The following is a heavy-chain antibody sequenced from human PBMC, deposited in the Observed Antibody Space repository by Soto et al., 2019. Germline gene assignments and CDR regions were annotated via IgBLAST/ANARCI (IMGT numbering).Heavy chain of an antibody. J-gene: IGHJ3*02. D-gene: IGHD3-10*01. CDR2: INHSGST. V-gene: IGHV4-59*08. Sequence: PSETLSLTCAVSGRSFSSYYLTWVRQPPGKGLEWIGYINHSGSTNYNRSLKGRVTISVDTSKNQFSLKLSSVAAADTAVYYCARHLGYYGSGSYYRGLAFDIWGQGTMVTVS. CDR3: ARHLGYYGSGSYYRGLAFDI. CDR1: GRSFSSYY.